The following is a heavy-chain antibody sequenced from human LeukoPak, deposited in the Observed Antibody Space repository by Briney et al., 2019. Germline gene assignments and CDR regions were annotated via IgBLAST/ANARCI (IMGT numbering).Heavy chain of an antibody. CDR1: GYTFTGYY. J-gene: IGHJ4*02. CDR2: INPNSGGT. V-gene: IGHV1-2*02. CDR3: ARVDRNYYDFWSGYSGNIDY. D-gene: IGHD3-3*01. Sequence: ASVKVSCKASGYTFTGYYMHWVRQAPGPGLEWMGWINPNSGGTNYAQKFQGRVTMTRDTSISTAYMELSRLRSDDTAVYYCARVDRNYYDFWSGYSGNIDYWGQGTLVTVSS.